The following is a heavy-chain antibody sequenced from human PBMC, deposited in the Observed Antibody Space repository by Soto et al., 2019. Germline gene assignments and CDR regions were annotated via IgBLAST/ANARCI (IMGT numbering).Heavy chain of an antibody. Sequence: GGSLRLSCAASGFTVSSNYMSWVRQAPGKGLEWVSVIYSGGSTYYADSVKGRFTISRHNSKNTLYLQMNSLRAEDTAVYYCARGKYCSGGSCYELTPYYYYYMDVWGKGTTVTVSS. D-gene: IGHD2-15*01. CDR1: GFTVSSNY. J-gene: IGHJ6*03. CDR2: IYSGGST. V-gene: IGHV3-53*04. CDR3: ARGKYCSGGSCYELTPYYYYYMDV.